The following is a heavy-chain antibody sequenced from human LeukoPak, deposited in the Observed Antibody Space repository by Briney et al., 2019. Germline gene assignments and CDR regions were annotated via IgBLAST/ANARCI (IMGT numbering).Heavy chain of an antibody. CDR3: ARHYASGTYYNPLGY. D-gene: IGHD3-10*01. J-gene: IGHJ4*02. CDR1: GHSFTTNW. V-gene: IGHV5-51*01. CDR2: IYPGDSDT. Sequence: GESLKISCQGSGHSFTTNWIAWVRQMPGKGLEWMGTIYPGDSDTRYSPSFRGQVTISADKSISTTYLQWSSLKASDTAMYYCARHYASGTYYNPLGYWGQGTLVIVSS.